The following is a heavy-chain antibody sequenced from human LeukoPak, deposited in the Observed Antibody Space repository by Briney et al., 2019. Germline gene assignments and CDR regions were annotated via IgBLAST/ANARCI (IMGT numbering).Heavy chain of an antibody. J-gene: IGHJ4*02. CDR3: ARGSQQLGIDY. CDR1: GGSFSGYY. Sequence: PSETLSLTCAVYGGSFSGYYWSWIRQPPGKGLEWIGEINHSGSTNYNPSLKSRVTISVDTSKNQFSLKLSSVTAADTAVYYCARGSQQLGIDYWGQGTLVTVSS. D-gene: IGHD6-13*01. CDR2: INHSGST. V-gene: IGHV4-34*01.